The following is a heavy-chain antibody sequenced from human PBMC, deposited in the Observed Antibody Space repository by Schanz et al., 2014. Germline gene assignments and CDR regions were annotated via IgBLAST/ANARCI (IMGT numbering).Heavy chain of an antibody. D-gene: IGHD1-1*01. CDR1: GFPFSDYF. V-gene: IGHV3-30*03. CDR2: ISYDGSKK. Sequence: VQLLESGGGLVQPGGSLRLSCTASGFPFSDYFMAWIRQPPGRGLEWVGVISYDGSKKSYADSVKGRFTISRDNSKNTLYLQMNSLRPEDTAVYYCARGRVLESWGQGTLVTVSS. CDR3: ARGRVLES. J-gene: IGHJ5*02.